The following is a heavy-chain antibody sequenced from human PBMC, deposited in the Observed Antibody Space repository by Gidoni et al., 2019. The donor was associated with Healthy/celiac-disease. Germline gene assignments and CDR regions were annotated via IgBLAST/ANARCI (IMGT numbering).Heavy chain of an antibody. D-gene: IGHD3-22*01. Sequence: EVQLVESGGGLVQPGGSLRLSCAASGFTFSSYWLHWGRQAPGKGLVWVSGINSDGSSTRYADSVKGRFTISRDNAKNTLYLQMNSLRAEDTAVYYCARGVFYDSSGYYPLDYWGQGTLVTVSS. J-gene: IGHJ4*02. V-gene: IGHV3-74*01. CDR1: GFTFSSYW. CDR3: ARGVFYDSSGYYPLDY. CDR2: INSDGSST.